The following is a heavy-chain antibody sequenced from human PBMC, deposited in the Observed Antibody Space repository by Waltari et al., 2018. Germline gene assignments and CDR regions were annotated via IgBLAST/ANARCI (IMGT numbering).Heavy chain of an antibody. D-gene: IGHD1-20*01. J-gene: IGHJ6*02. CDR2: IYYSGTT. CDR1: GGPIRSSSYY. V-gene: IGHV4-39*01. Sequence: QLQLQESGPGLVKPSETLSLTCTVSGGPIRSSSYYWGWIRQPPGKGLGWSGSIYYSGTTYYTPSLKRRVTIAEDTNNHQFSLKLSAVAAAAAAVYYCARHITPEEHPYYYYGMDVWGQGTTVTVSS. CDR3: ARHITPEEHPYYYYGMDV.